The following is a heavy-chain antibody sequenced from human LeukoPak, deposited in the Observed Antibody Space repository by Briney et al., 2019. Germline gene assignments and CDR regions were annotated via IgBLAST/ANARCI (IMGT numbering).Heavy chain of an antibody. V-gene: IGHV4-34*01. CDR1: GGSFSGYY. D-gene: IGHD1-1*01. J-gene: IGHJ4*03. CDR2: INHSGDT. CDR3: ARGPTISETGYFDY. Sequence: SETLSPTCAVSGGSFSGYYWSWIRQSPGRGLEWIGEINHSGDTNYNSSVKGRVTISVDTSKNQFSLKVRSLTAADTAVYYCARGPTISETGYFDYWGQGTLVTVSS.